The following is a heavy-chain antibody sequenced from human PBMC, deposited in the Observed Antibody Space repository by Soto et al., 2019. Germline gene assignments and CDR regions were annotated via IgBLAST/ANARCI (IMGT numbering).Heavy chain of an antibody. CDR1: GFTFSSYA. CDR2: ISYDGSNK. J-gene: IGHJ4*02. CDR3: ARDQVPMIVVVITSGLDY. V-gene: IGHV3-30-3*01. Sequence: VVSLRLSCAASGFTFSSYAMHWVRQGPGKGLEWVAVISYDGSNKYYADSVKGRFTISRDNSKNTLYLQMNSLRAEDTAVYYCARDQVPMIVVVITSGLDYWGQGTLVTVSS. D-gene: IGHD3-22*01.